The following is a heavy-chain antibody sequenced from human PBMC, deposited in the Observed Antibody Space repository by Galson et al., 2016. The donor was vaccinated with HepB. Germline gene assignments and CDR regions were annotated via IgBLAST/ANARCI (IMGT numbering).Heavy chain of an antibody. CDR1: GYSFTDYW. CDR2: IYPGDSHT. CDR3: ARRLTHDSKIWDIDY. D-gene: IGHD3-16*01. Sequence: QSGAEVKKPGESLRIPCKGSGYSFTDYWIGCVRQMPGKGLEWMGIIYPGDSHTRYSPSFQGQVTISADKSISTAYLQWSSLKASDTAIYYCARRLTHDSKIWDIDYWGQGTLVTVSS. J-gene: IGHJ4*02. V-gene: IGHV5-51*01.